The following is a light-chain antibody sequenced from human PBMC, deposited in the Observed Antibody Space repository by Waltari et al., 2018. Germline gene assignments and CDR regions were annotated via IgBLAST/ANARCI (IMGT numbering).Light chain of an antibody. CDR1: NSDIDNFQY. Sequence: QSALTQPTSASGPPGQSVTISCTGTNSDIDNFQYVSWYQQHPGKAPRLIIYDFTKRPTAVPNPFSGSKSGNMASLTGSYLQPDDEADYFCCSFSGGNDLLFGGGTKLTVL. V-gene: IGLV2-8*01. CDR3: CSFSGGNDLL. CDR2: DFT. J-gene: IGLJ2*01.